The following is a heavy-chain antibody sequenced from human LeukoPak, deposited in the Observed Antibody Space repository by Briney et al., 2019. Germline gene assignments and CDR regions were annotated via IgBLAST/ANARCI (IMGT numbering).Heavy chain of an antibody. V-gene: IGHV3-64*01. CDR1: GFTFSVYS. D-gene: IGHD5-12*01. CDR3: ARSLGGYIAYVVNDPREL. Sequence: QTGGSLRLSWAGSGFTFSVYSIHWARQAPGRGLEYVSAINPNGDSTYYANSVKGRFTISRDNSKNTLYLQMGSLRAEDMAMYYCARSLGGYIAYVVNDPRELWGQGTLVTVSS. J-gene: IGHJ4*02. CDR2: INPNGDST.